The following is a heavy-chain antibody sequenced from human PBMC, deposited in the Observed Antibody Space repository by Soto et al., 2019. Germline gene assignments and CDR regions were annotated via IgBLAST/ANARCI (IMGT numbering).Heavy chain of an antibody. CDR3: ARDRLWFGELLEEYYYYYYGMDV. V-gene: IGHV3-30-3*01. J-gene: IGHJ6*02. D-gene: IGHD3-10*01. Sequence: TGGSLRLSSTASGFTFSSYAMHWVRQAPGKGLEWVAVISYDGSNKYYADSVKGRFTISRDNSKNTLYLQMNSLRAEDTAVYYCARDRLWFGELLEEYYYYYYGMDVWGQGTTVTVSS. CDR2: ISYDGSNK. CDR1: GFTFSSYA.